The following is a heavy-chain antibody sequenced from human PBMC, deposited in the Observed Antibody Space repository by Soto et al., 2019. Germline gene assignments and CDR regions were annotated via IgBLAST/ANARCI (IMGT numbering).Heavy chain of an antibody. CDR2: IYHSGST. J-gene: IGHJ6*02. Sequence: SETLSLTCAVSGGSISSINWWSWVRQAPGKGLEWIGEIYHSGSTNCNPSLKSRVTISVDKSKNQFSLKLSSVTAADTAVYYCARVSGSYYYGMDVWGQGTTVTVSS. D-gene: IGHD1-26*01. CDR3: ARVSGSYYYGMDV. CDR1: GGSISSINW. V-gene: IGHV4-4*02.